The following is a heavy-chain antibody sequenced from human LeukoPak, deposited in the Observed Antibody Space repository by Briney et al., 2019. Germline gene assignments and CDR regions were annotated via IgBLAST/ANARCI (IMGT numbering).Heavy chain of an antibody. V-gene: IGHV3-7*01. CDR2: IKQDGSEK. CDR3: AASPSITIFDY. D-gene: IGHD3-3*01. J-gene: IGHJ4*02. CDR1: GFTFSNYW. Sequence: GGSLRLSCAAFGFTFSNYWMSWVRQAPGKGLEWVANIKQDGSEKYYVDSVKGRFTISRDNAKSSVYLQMSSLRAEGTAVYYCAASPSITIFDYWGQGTLVTVSS.